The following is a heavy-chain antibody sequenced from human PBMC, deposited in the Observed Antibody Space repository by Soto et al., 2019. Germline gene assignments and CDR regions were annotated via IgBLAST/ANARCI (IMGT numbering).Heavy chain of an antibody. CDR3: ARDAAAGTYYDY. Sequence: QLQLQESGSGLVKPSQTLSLTCAVSGGSISSGGYSWSWIRQPPGKGLEWIGYIYHSGSTYYNPSIKSRXXIXVXXSKNQFSLKLSSVTAADTAVYYCARDAAAGTYYDYWGQGTLVTVSS. V-gene: IGHV4-30-2*01. J-gene: IGHJ4*02. CDR2: IYHSGST. CDR1: GGSISSGGYS. D-gene: IGHD6-13*01.